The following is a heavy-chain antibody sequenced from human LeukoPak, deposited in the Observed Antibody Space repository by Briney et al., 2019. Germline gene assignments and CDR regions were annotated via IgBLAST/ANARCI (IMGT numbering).Heavy chain of an antibody. CDR3: AKGEVVESTRQHFQH. Sequence: PGGSLRLSCAASGFTFSNYPMSWVRQAPGKGLEWISAISGTGGSAYYAGSVKGRLTISRDNSKDTLYLQMYSLRAEDTAEYYCAKGEVVESTRQHFQHWGQGTLVTVSS. J-gene: IGHJ1*01. CDR2: ISGTGGSA. V-gene: IGHV3-23*01. D-gene: IGHD2-15*01. CDR1: GFTFSNYP.